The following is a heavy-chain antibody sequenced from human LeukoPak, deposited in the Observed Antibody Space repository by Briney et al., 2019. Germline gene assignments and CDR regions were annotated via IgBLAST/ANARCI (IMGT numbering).Heavy chain of an antibody. J-gene: IGHJ6*03. V-gene: IGHV1-2*02. CDR3: ARTPLGGSFYMDV. CDR2: INPNSDGT. CDR1: GYTFSDYY. D-gene: IGHD5-12*01. Sequence: ASVKVSCKASGYTFSDYYIHWVRQAPGQGLVWMGWINPNSDGTNYAQKFQGRFTMTWDTSISTAYMTLSSLTSDETAVYYCARTPLGGSFYMDVWGKGTAVIVSS.